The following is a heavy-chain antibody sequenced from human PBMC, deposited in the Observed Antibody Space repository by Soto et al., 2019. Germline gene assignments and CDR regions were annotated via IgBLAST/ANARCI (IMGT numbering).Heavy chain of an antibody. CDR3: ARGGLSYYGSGSYFPWFDP. D-gene: IGHD3-10*01. Sequence: SETLSLTCTVSGDSITSNSYFWAWIRQPPGKGLEWIGSIYYSGTTYYNPSLKSRVTISVDRSKNQFSLKLSSVTAADTAVYYCARGGLSYYGSGSYFPWFDPWGQGTRVTVSS. J-gene: IGHJ5*02. V-gene: IGHV4-39*01. CDR1: GDSITSNSYF. CDR2: IYYSGTT.